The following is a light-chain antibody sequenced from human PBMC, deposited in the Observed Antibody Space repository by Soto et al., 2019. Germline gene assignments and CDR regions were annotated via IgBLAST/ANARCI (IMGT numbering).Light chain of an antibody. J-gene: IGKJ5*01. CDR2: GAS. CDR3: QQYGTSPIT. V-gene: IGKV3-20*01. Sequence: EIVMTQSPATLSVSPGERATLSCRASQSLSSGSLVWYQQKPGQAPRLLIYGASSRATGIPDRFSGSGSGTDFTLTISRLEPEDFAVYYCQQYGTSPITFGQGTRLEIK. CDR1: QSLSSGS.